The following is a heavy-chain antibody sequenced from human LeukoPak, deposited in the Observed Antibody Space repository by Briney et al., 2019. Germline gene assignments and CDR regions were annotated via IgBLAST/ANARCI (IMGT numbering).Heavy chain of an antibody. CDR3: ARELRVGTAFDL. CDR2: IYSGGST. D-gene: IGHD3-10*01. J-gene: IGHJ2*01. V-gene: IGHV3-53*01. CDR1: GFTVSSNY. Sequence: GGSLRLSCAASGFTVSSNYMSWVRQAPGKGLEWVSVIYSGGSTYYADSVKGRFTISRDNAKNSLFLQMNSLRVEDTAVYYCARELRVGTAFDLWGRGTLVTVSS.